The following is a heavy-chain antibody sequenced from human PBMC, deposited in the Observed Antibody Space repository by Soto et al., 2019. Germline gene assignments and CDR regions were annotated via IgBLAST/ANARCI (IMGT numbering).Heavy chain of an antibody. Sequence: EVQLVESGGGLVKPGGSLRLSCAASGFTFSNAWMSWVRQAPGKGLEWVGRIKSKTDGGTTDYAAPVKGRFTISRDDSKNTLYLQMKSLKTEDTAVYYCTTVYGVTVTTPFDYWGQGTLVTVSS. J-gene: IGHJ4*02. V-gene: IGHV3-15*01. D-gene: IGHD4-17*01. CDR1: GFTFSNAW. CDR2: IKSKTDGGTT. CDR3: TTVYGVTVTTPFDY.